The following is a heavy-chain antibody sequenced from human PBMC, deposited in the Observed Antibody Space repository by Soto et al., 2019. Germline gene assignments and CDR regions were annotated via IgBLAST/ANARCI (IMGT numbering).Heavy chain of an antibody. D-gene: IGHD3-22*01. CDR3: ARDRPYYYDSQPPPDY. Sequence: EVQLVESGGGLVQPGGSLRLSCAASGFTFSSYSMNWVRQAPGKGLEWVSYISSSSSTIYYADSVKGRFTISRDNAKNXLYLQMNSLRAEDTAVYYCARDRPYYYDSQPPPDYWGQGTLVTVSS. CDR1: GFTFSSYS. CDR2: ISSSSSTI. J-gene: IGHJ4*02. V-gene: IGHV3-48*01.